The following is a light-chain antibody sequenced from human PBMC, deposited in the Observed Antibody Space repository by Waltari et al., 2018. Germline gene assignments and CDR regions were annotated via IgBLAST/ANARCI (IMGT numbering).Light chain of an antibody. J-gene: IGLJ3*02. CDR2: GVS. CDR1: SSDIGSYNY. Sequence: QSALTQAASVSGSPGQPITISCTGTSSDIGSYNYVPWYQQHPGKAPKLIIYGVSNRPSGVSNRFSGSKSGNTASLTISGLQAEDEADYYCNSYANSNTRVFGGGTKLTVL. V-gene: IGLV2-14*03. CDR3: NSYANSNTRV.